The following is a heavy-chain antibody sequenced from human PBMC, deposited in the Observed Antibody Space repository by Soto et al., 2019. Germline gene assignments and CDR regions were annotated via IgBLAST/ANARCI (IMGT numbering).Heavy chain of an antibody. V-gene: IGHV4-59*01. CDR1: GGSISSYY. Sequence: QVQLQESGPGLVKPSETLSLTYTVSGGSISSYYWSWIRQPPGKGLEWIGYMYYSGTTNYNPSLKSRVTISVDTSKNQFSLKLSSVTAADTAVYYCARRKGATMRRGHFDYWGQGTLVTVSS. CDR2: MYYSGTT. J-gene: IGHJ4*02. CDR3: ARRKGATMRRGHFDY. D-gene: IGHD5-12*01.